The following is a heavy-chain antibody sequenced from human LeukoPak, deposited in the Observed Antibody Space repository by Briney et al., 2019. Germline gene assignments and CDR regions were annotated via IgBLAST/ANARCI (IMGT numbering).Heavy chain of an antibody. V-gene: IGHV4-38-2*02. J-gene: IGHJ4*02. Sequence: SETLSLTCTVSAYSISSGYYWGWIRQPPGKGLEWSGSIYHSGSTYYNSSLKSRVIISVDTSKNQFSLKLSSVTAADTAVYYCARHTSGYSSGWPDYWGQGTLVTVSS. D-gene: IGHD6-19*01. CDR2: IYHSGST. CDR3: ARHTSGYSSGWPDY. CDR1: AYSISSGYY.